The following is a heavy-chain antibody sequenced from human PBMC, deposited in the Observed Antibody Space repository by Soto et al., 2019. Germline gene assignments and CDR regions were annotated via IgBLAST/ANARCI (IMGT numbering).Heavy chain of an antibody. J-gene: IGHJ3*02. V-gene: IGHV4-34*01. CDR3: ARRPDGFDI. Sequence: SETLSLTCSVSGASLIGYYWSWVRQSPGKGLEWIGQINHGGSTDYNASLKSRVTISVDMSKNLFSLNLSSVTAADTAVYYCARRPDGFDIWGQGTVVTVSS. D-gene: IGHD6-6*01. CDR2: INHGGST. CDR1: GASLIGYY.